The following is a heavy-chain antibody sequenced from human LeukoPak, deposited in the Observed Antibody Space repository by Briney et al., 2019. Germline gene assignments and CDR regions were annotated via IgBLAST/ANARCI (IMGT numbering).Heavy chain of an antibody. CDR3: ARRFPGPYQGAFDI. V-gene: IGHV4-59*08. D-gene: IGHD2-2*01. CDR1: GGSISSYY. CDR2: IYYSGST. J-gene: IGHJ3*02. Sequence: SETLSLTCTVSGGSISSYYWSWIRQPPGKGLEWIGYIYYSGSTNYNPSLKSRVTISVDTSKNQFSLKLSSVTAADTAVYYCARRFPGPYQGAFDIWGQGTMVTVSS.